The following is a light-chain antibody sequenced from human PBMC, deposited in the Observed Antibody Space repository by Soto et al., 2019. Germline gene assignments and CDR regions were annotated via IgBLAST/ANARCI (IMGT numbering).Light chain of an antibody. CDR1: SSDVGGYNY. V-gene: IGLV2-14*03. CDR2: DVS. J-gene: IGLJ2*01. CDR3: SSYTSSSTHVV. Sequence: QAVVTQPASVSGSPGQSITISCTGTSSDVGGYNYVSWYQHHPGKAPKLMIYDVSNRPSGVSNRFSGSKSGNTASLTISGLQAEDEADYYCSSYTSSSTHVVFGGGTKLTVL.